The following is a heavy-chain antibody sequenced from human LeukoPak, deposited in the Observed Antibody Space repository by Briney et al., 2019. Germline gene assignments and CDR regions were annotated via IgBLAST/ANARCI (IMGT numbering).Heavy chain of an antibody. CDR3: ARGGNYWPQWWFDP. Sequence: SETLSLTCTVSGGSISTYYWSWIRQPPGKGLEWIGYVYYTGSTSYNPSLKSRVTMSLDASKNQFSLELNSVTPADTAVYYCARGGNYWPQWWFDPWGRGTLVSVSS. D-gene: IGHD1-26*01. CDR1: GGSISTYY. J-gene: IGHJ5*02. V-gene: IGHV4-59*01. CDR2: VYYTGST.